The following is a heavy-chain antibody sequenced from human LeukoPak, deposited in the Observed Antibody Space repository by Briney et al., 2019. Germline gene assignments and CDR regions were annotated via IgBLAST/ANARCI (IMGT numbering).Heavy chain of an antibody. CDR1: GFTFDDYA. CDR3: AKADTTHDYVWGSYRYYFDY. Sequence: PGGSLRLSCAASGFTFDDYAMHWVRQAPGKGLEWVSGISWNSGSIGYADSVKGRFTISRDNAKNSLYLQMNSLRAEDTALYYCAKADTTHDYVWGSYRYYFDYWGQGTLVTVSS. D-gene: IGHD3-16*02. J-gene: IGHJ4*02. V-gene: IGHV3-9*01. CDR2: ISWNSGSI.